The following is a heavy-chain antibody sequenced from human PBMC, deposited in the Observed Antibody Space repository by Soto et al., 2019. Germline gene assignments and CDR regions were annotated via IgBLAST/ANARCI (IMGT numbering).Heavy chain of an antibody. V-gene: IGHV3-15*01. CDR2: IKTKTGGGTT. J-gene: IGHJ4*02. Sequence: GGSLRLSCAASGVTFTNAWMSWVRQVPGKGLEWVGRIKTKTGGGTTDYAAAVRGRFTISRDDSTNTLYLQMNSLETADTGVYYCTYITMIRGITGYWGQGTLVTVSS. CDR1: GVTFTNAW. D-gene: IGHD3-10*01. CDR3: TYITMIRGITGY.